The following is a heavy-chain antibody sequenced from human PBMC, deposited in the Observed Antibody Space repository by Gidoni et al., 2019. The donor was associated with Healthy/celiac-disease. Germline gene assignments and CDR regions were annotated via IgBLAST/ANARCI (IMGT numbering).Heavy chain of an antibody. D-gene: IGHD2-21*02. CDR3: ASIDGDYYMDAFDI. Sequence: SRVTISVDTSKNQFSLKLSSVTAADTAVYYCASIDGDYYMDAFDIWGQGTMVTVSS. J-gene: IGHJ3*02. V-gene: IGHV4-39*01.